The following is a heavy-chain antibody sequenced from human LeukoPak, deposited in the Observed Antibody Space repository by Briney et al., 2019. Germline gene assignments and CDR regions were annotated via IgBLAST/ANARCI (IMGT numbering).Heavy chain of an antibody. CDR3: ASRLMVEMSTYFDY. CDR2: ISHIFGSA. D-gene: IGHD5-24*01. CDR1: GGTFSTYA. Sequence: ASVKVSFKASGGTFSTYAISWVRQAPGQGLEWMGGISHIFGSANYAQKFQGRVTITADESTTTAYMELGSLRSEDTAMYYCASRLMVEMSTYFDYWGQGTLVTVSS. J-gene: IGHJ4*02. V-gene: IGHV1-69*13.